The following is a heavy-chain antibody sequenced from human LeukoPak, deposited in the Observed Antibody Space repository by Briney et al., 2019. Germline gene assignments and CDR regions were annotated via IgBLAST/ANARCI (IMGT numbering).Heavy chain of an antibody. Sequence: SETLSLTCAVSGGSISSSNWWSWVRQPPGKGLEWIGEINQSGSTNYNPSLKSRVTISVDKSKNQFSLKLSSVTAADTAVYYCARDRGYYYGSGSPIWGQGTMVTVSS. V-gene: IGHV4-4*02. CDR2: INQSGST. CDR3: ARDRGYYYGSGSPI. CDR1: GGSISSSNW. J-gene: IGHJ3*02. D-gene: IGHD3-10*01.